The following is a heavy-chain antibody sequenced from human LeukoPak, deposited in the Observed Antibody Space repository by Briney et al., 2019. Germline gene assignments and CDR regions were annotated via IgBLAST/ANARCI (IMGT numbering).Heavy chain of an antibody. V-gene: IGHV4-4*02. CDR2: IYHSGST. CDR1: GGSISSSNW. Sequence: PSETLSLTCAVSGGSISSSNWWSWVRQPPGKGLEWIGEIYHSGSTNYNPSLKSRVTISVGKSKNQFSLKLSSVTAADTAVYYCARYSSGSYYNYFDYWGQGTLVTVSS. CDR3: ARYSSGSYYNYFDY. J-gene: IGHJ4*02. D-gene: IGHD1-26*01.